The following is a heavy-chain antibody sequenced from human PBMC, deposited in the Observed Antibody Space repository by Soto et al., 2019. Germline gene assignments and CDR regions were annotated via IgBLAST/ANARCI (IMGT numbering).Heavy chain of an antibody. CDR2: ITSSSDTI. CDR3: ARLPKGTTVTA. V-gene: IGHV3-48*02. J-gene: IGHJ4*02. D-gene: IGHD4-17*01. Sequence: EVQLVESGGGLVQPGGSLRLSCAASGFTFSSYSMNWVRQAPGKGLEWVSYITSSSDTIYYADSVKGRFTISRDNAKNSLYLQMNSLGDEATAVYYCARLPKGTTVTAWGQGTLVTVSS. CDR1: GFTFSSYS.